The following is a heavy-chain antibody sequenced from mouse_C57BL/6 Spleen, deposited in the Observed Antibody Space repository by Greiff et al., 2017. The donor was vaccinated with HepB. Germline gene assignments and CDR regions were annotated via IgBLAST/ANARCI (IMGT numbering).Heavy chain of an antibody. V-gene: IGHV1-4*01. D-gene: IGHD1-1*01. Sequence: VQLQQSGAELARPGASVKMSCKASGYTFTSYTMHWVKQRPGQGLEWIGYINPSSGYTKYNQKFKDKATLTADKSSSTAYMQLSSLTSEDSAVYYCAREKDYYGSSYLFAYWGQGTLVTVSA. J-gene: IGHJ3*01. CDR2: INPSSGYT. CDR3: AREKDYYGSSYLFAY. CDR1: GYTFTSYT.